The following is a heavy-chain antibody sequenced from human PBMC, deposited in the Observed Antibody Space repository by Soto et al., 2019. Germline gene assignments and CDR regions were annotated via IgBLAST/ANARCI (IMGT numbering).Heavy chain of an antibody. CDR3: AREGGSSLNYYYYGMDV. Sequence: ASVKVSCKASGYTFTSYDINWVRQATGQGLEWMGWMNPNSGNTGYAQKFQGRVTMTRNTSISTAYMELSSLRSEDTAVYYCAREGGSSLNYYYYGMDVWGQGTTVTVS. V-gene: IGHV1-8*01. D-gene: IGHD6-13*01. CDR2: MNPNSGNT. J-gene: IGHJ6*02. CDR1: GYTFTSYD.